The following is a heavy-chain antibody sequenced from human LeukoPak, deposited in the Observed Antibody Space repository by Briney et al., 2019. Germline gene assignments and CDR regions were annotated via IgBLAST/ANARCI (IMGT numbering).Heavy chain of an antibody. CDR2: ISGSGGST. Sequence: GGSLRHSCAASGFTFSSYAMSWVRQAPGKGLEWVSAISGSGGSTYYADSVKGRFTISRDNSKNTLYLQMNSLRAEDTAVYYCAKDQIVVVPAAITGENWFDPWGQGTLVTVSS. J-gene: IGHJ5*02. CDR1: GFTFSSYA. V-gene: IGHV3-23*01. CDR3: AKDQIVVVPAAITGENWFDP. D-gene: IGHD2-2*02.